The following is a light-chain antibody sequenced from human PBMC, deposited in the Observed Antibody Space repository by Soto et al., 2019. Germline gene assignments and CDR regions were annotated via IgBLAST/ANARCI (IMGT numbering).Light chain of an antibody. J-gene: IGLJ1*01. V-gene: IGLV1-40*01. Sequence: QSVLTQPPSVSGAPGQRVTISCTGSSSNIGAGYDVHWYQQLPGTAPKLLIYRNSNRPSGVPDRFSGSKSGTSASLAITGLQAEDEADCYCQSCDSSLSGSGVFGTGTKLAVL. CDR2: RNS. CDR1: SSNIGAGYD. CDR3: QSCDSSLSGSGV.